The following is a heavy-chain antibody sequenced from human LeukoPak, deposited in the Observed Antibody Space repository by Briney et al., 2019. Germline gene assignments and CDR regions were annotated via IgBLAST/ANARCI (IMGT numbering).Heavy chain of an antibody. CDR2: ISGSGDAT. CDR3: ATEYSSGWSYNWFDP. CDR1: GFTLRSYA. J-gene: IGHJ5*02. V-gene: IGHV3-23*01. D-gene: IGHD6-19*01. Sequence: GGSLRLSCAASGFTLRSYAMSWVRQAPGEGLEWVSAISGSGDATYYADSVKGRFTISRDNSKNTLYLQMNSLRAEDTAVYYCATEYSSGWSYNWFDPWGQGTLVTVSS.